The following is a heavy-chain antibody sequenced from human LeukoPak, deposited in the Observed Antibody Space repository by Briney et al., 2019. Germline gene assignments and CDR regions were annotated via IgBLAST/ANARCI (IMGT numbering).Heavy chain of an antibody. CDR1: GGSISSYY. D-gene: IGHD5-18*01. V-gene: IGHV4-59*01. CDR3: ARSGYSYGYLYYFDY. Sequence: SETLSLTCTVSGGSISSYYWSWIRQPPGKGLEWIGYIYYSGSTNYNPSLKGRVTISVDTSKNQFSLKLSSVTAADTAVYYCARSGYSYGYLYYFDYWGQGTLVTVSS. J-gene: IGHJ4*02. CDR2: IYYSGST.